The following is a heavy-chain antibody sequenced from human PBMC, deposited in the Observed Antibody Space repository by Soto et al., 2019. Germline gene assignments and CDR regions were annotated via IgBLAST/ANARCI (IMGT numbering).Heavy chain of an antibody. CDR2: ISYDGSDK. D-gene: IGHD3-10*01. V-gene: IGHV3-30*18. CDR1: GFTFSSYG. J-gene: IGHJ6*03. CDR3: AKDEGRGYYYYMDV. Sequence: GGSLRLSCAASGFTFSSYGMHWVRQAPGKGLEWVAVISYDGSDKYYADSGKGRFTVSRDNSNNTLFLQMNSLRAEDTAVYYCAKDEGRGYYYYMDVWGKGTTVTVSS.